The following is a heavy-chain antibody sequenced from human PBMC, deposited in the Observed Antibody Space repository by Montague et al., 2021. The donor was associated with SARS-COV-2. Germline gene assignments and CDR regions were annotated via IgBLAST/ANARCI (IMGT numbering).Heavy chain of an antibody. V-gene: IGHV6-1*01. J-gene: IGHJ4*02. D-gene: IGHD4-17*01. Sequence: CAISGDSVWSNTAAWNWIRQSPSGDLERLGRTHYRSKWTSDYATSVEGRISIDPDTSKNQFFLHLRSVTPEDTGVYYCVRDTGSAQAGFDAWGQGTLVTVSS. CDR1: GDSVWSNTAA. CDR3: VRDTGSAQAGFDA. CDR2: THYRSKWTS.